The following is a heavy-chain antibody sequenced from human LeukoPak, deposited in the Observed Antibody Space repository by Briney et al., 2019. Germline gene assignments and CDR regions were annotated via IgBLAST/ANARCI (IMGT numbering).Heavy chain of an antibody. J-gene: IGHJ5*02. Sequence: GGSLRLSCAASGFTFSSYAMHWVRQAPGKGLEWVAVISYDGSNKYYADSVKGRFTISRDNSKNTLYLQMNSLRAEDTAVYYCARSTVVTCFAPGGQGTLVTVPS. CDR3: ARSTVVTCFAP. D-gene: IGHD4-23*01. CDR1: GFTFSSYA. CDR2: ISYDGSNK. V-gene: IGHV3-30-3*01.